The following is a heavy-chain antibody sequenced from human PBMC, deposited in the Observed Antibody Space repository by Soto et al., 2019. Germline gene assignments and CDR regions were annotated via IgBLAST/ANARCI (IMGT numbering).Heavy chain of an antibody. D-gene: IGHD7-27*01. Sequence: LRLSCAGSGLLFSCSRMHWVRQAPGKGLEWVAHIWYDGSNTYYADSVKGRFTISRDNSRNTLYLQMNSLRAEDTAVYHCVRDLLGSGGHFDYWGRGTPVTVSS. CDR2: IWYDGSNT. J-gene: IGHJ4*02. V-gene: IGHV3-33*01. CDR3: VRDLLGSGGHFDY. CDR1: GLLFSCSR.